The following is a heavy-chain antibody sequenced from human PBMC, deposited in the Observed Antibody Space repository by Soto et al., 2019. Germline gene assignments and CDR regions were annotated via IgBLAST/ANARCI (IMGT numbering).Heavy chain of an antibody. CDR2: ISSSSSTI. D-gene: IGHD3-9*01. V-gene: IGHV3-48*02. Sequence: GGSLRLCCAASGFTFSSYSMNWVRQAPGKGLEWVSYISSSSSTIYYADSVKGRFTISRDNAKNSLYLQMNSLRDEDTAVYYCARVVNDILTGYSYYFDYWGQGTLVTVSS. CDR1: GFTFSSYS. J-gene: IGHJ4*02. CDR3: ARVVNDILTGYSYYFDY.